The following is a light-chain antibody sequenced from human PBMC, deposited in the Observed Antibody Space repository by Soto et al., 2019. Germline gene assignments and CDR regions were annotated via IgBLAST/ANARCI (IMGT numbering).Light chain of an antibody. CDR1: SSDIGAYNY. CDR2: DVN. J-gene: IGLJ1*01. CDR3: CSYAFNSVFV. Sequence: QSALTQPASVSASPGQSITISCTGTSSDIGAYNYVSWYQRHPGKAPTLIIYDVNNGPLGVSDRFSGSKSGNTASLVISGLQAEDEADYFCCSYAFNSVFVFGSGTKVTVL. V-gene: IGLV2-14*03.